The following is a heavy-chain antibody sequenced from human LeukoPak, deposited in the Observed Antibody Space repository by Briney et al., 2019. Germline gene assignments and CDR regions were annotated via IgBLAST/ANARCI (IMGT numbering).Heavy chain of an antibody. V-gene: IGHV1-46*01. J-gene: IGHJ4*02. CDR3: ARDLQIKDTAMVNSY. CDR1: GYTFSSYY. D-gene: IGHD5-18*01. CDR2: IIPSDGFT. Sequence: ASVKVSCKASGYTFSSYYVHWVRQAPGQGLEWMGMIIPSDGFTSYAQKFQGRVTMTRDMSTSTVYMELSSLRSDDTAVYYCARDLQIKDTAMVNSYWGQGTLVTVSS.